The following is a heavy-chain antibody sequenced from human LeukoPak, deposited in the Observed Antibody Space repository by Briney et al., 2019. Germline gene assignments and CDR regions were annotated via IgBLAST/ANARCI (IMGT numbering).Heavy chain of an antibody. CDR2: ISYDGSNK. CDR1: GFTFSSYA. Sequence: GGSLRLSCAASGFTFSSYAMHWVRQAPGKGLEWVAVISYDGSNKYYADSVKGRFTISRDNSKNTLYLQMNSLRAEDTAVYYCAREVDDFWRGYKYMDVWGKGTTVTVSS. J-gene: IGHJ6*03. V-gene: IGHV3-30-3*01. D-gene: IGHD3-3*01. CDR3: AREVDDFWRGYKYMDV.